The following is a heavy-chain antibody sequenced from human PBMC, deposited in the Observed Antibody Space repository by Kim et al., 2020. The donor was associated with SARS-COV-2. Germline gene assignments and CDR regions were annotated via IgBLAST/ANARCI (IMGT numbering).Heavy chain of an antibody. CDR2: SSSYI. CDR3: AREGLDY. J-gene: IGHJ4*02. Sequence: SSSYIYYADSVKGRFTISRDNAKNSLYLQMNSLRAEDTAVYYCAREGLDYWGQGTLVTVSS. V-gene: IGHV3-21*01.